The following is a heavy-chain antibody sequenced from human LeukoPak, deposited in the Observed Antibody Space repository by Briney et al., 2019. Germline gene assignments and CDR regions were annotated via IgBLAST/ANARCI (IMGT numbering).Heavy chain of an antibody. D-gene: IGHD3-22*01. V-gene: IGHV3-53*01. J-gene: IGHJ6*02. CDR1: GFTVSSNY. CDR3: AREYDSSGYQSYGVDV. Sequence: GGSLRLSCAASGFTVSSNYMSWVCQAPGKGLEWVSVIYSGGSTYYADSVKGRFTISRDNSKNTLYLQMNSLRAEDTAVYYCAREYDSSGYQSYGVDVWGQGTTVTVSS. CDR2: IYSGGST.